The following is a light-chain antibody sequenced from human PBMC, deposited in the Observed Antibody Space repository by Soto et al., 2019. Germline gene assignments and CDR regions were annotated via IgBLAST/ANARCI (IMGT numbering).Light chain of an antibody. V-gene: IGLV2-8*01. CDR3: SSYAGSNNLV. Sequence: QPVLTQPPSASGSPGQSVTISCTGTSSDVGGYNYVSWYQQHPGKAPKLMIYEVSKRPSGVPDRFSASKSGNTASLTVSGLQAEDEADYYCSSYAGSNNLVFGGGTKLTVL. CDR2: EVS. J-gene: IGLJ2*01. CDR1: SSDVGGYNY.